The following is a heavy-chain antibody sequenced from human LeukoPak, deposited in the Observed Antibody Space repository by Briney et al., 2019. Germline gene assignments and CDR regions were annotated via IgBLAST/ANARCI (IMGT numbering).Heavy chain of an antibody. CDR1: GFTFNRYS. CDR3: AASYSETQLYYFDY. J-gene: IGHJ4*02. Sequence: GGSLRLSCAASGFTFNRYSMNWVRQAPGKGLEWVAYISSSGTGIYYADSVKGRFAISRDNAKNSVYLQMNNLRGEDTAVYHCAASYSETQLYYFDYWGQGNLVTVSS. V-gene: IGHV3-48*01. D-gene: IGHD1-26*01. CDR2: ISSSGTGI.